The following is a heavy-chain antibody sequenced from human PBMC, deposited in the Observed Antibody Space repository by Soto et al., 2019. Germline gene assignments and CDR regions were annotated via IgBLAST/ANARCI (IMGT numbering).Heavy chain of an antibody. CDR2: ISGSGGST. Sequence: EVQLLESGGGLVQPGGSLRLSCAASGFTFSSYAMSWVRQAPGKGLEWVSAISGSGGSTYYADSVKGRFTISRDNSKNTLYLQMNNLRAEDTAVYYCAKVLSITTYGANWGQGTLVTVSS. CDR1: GFTFSSYA. J-gene: IGHJ4*02. D-gene: IGHD3-16*01. CDR3: AKVLSITTYGAN. V-gene: IGHV3-23*01.